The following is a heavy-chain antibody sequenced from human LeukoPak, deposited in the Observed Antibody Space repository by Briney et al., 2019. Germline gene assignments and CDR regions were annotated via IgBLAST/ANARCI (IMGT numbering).Heavy chain of an antibody. D-gene: IGHD6-25*01. Sequence: GSLRLSCAASGFTFSSHWMHWVRQAPGKGLVWVSRIKDDGSHTNYADSVKGRFTISRDNAKNTLSLQMNSLRAEDTAVYYCARGSGIISGIDEWGQGTMVTVSS. CDR2: IKDDGSHT. V-gene: IGHV3-74*01. J-gene: IGHJ4*02. CDR3: ARGSGIISGIDE. CDR1: GFTFSSHW.